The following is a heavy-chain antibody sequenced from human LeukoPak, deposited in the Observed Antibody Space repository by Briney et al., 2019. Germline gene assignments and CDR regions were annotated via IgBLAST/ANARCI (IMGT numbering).Heavy chain of an antibody. J-gene: IGHJ4*02. CDR3: ARANGDYGY. V-gene: IGHV4-34*01. Sequence: SETLSLTCAAYGGSFSGYYWSWIRQPPGKGLEWIGEINHSGSTNYNPSLKSRVTISVDTSKNQFSLKLSSVTAADTAVHYCARANGDYGYWGQGTLVTVSS. CDR2: INHSGST. CDR1: GGSFSGYY. D-gene: IGHD4-17*01.